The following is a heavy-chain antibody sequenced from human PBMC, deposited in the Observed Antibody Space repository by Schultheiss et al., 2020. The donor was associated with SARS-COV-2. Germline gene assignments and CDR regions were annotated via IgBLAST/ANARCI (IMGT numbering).Heavy chain of an antibody. CDR1: GYTFTGYY. V-gene: IGHV1-2*02. Sequence: ASVKVSCKASGYTFTGYYMHWVRQAPGQGLEWIGWINPNSGGTNYAQKFQGRVTMTRDTSISTAYMELSRLRSDDTAVYYCASDSGYDYKWFDPWGQGTLVTVSS. D-gene: IGHD5-12*01. CDR3: ASDSGYDYKWFDP. J-gene: IGHJ5*02. CDR2: INPNSGGT.